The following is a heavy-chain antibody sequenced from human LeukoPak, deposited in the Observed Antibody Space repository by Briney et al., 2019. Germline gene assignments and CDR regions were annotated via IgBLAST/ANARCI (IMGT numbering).Heavy chain of an antibody. D-gene: IGHD1-1*01. CDR2: LNPSTGGT. Sequence: ASVKVSCKASGYIFTSYYIHWVRQAPGQGLEWMGWLNPSTGGTDFAQKFQGRVTLTRDTSLTTAYMGLTSLSSDDTAVYYCARSERVKGIFDFWGQGTLVIV. CDR3: ARSERVKGIFDF. CDR1: GYIFTSYY. J-gene: IGHJ4*02. V-gene: IGHV1-2*02.